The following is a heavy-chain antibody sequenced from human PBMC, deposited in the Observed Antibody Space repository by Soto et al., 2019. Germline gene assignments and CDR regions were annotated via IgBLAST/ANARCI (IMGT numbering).Heavy chain of an antibody. V-gene: IGHV3-74*01. CDR1: GFTFSSYW. J-gene: IGHJ6*03. D-gene: IGHD3-10*01. Sequence: GGSLRLSCAASGFTFSSYWMHWVRQAPGKGLVWVSRINSDGSSTSYADSVKGRFTISRDNAKNTLYLQMNSLGAEDTAVYYCARDEVSYYYGSGSEYYYYYMDVWGKGTTVTVSS. CDR2: INSDGSST. CDR3: ARDEVSYYYGSGSEYYYYYMDV.